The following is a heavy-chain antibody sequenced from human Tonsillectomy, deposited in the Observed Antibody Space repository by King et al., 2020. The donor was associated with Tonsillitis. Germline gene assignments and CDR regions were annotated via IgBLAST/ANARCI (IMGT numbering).Heavy chain of an antibody. CDR2: MNPNSGNT. Sequence: QLVQSGAEVKKPGASVKVSCKASVYTFTSYDINWVRQATGQGLEWMGWMNPNSGNTGYAQKFQGRVTMTRNTSISTAYMELSSLRSEDTAVYYCARVSDSSGYYYFDYWGQGTLVTVSS. CDR3: ARVSDSSGYYYFDY. J-gene: IGHJ4*02. CDR1: VYTFTSYD. V-gene: IGHV1-8*01. D-gene: IGHD3-22*01.